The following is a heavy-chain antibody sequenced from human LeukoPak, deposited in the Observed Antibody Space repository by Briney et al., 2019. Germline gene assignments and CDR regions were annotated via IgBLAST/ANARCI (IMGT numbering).Heavy chain of an antibody. CDR1: GFTFSSYE. D-gene: IGHD3-10*01. J-gene: IGHJ4*02. CDR2: ISSSGSTI. V-gene: IGHV3-48*03. Sequence: GGSLRLSCAASGFTFSSYEMNWVRQAPGKGLEWVSYISSSGSTIYYADSVKGRFTISRDNAKNSLYLQMNSLRAEDTAVYYCAKEDQRYYYGSGTPLNYWGQGTLVTVSS. CDR3: AKEDQRYYYGSGTPLNY.